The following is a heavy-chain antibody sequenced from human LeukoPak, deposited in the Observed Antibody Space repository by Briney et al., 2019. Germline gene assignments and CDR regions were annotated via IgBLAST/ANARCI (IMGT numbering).Heavy chain of an antibody. CDR1: GGSMNTYY. J-gene: IGHJ5*02. CDR2: IYPSSFT. CDR3: ARVYYYDSSGERFDP. D-gene: IGHD3-22*01. V-gene: IGHV4-4*07. Sequence: SETLSLTCTVSGGSMNTYYWTWIRQPAGKGLQWIGYIYPSSFTNYNPSLESRVTMSVDTSKNQFSLKLTSVTAADTAVYFCARVYYYDSSGERFDPWGQGTLVTVSS.